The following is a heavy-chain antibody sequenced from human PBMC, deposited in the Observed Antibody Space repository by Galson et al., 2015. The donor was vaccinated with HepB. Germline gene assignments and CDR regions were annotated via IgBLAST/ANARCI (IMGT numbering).Heavy chain of an antibody. CDR2: ITSRGGNS. D-gene: IGHD2-15*01. J-gene: IGHJ4*02. V-gene: IGHV3-23*01. CDR3: AKDGIMVANKPYHFHY. Sequence: SLRLSCAASGFSFTRYAMTWVRQAPGKGLEWVSSITSRGGNSYYTDSGKGRFTVSRDNSKNTLLLQLNSLRAEDPAMYFFAKDGIMVANKPYHFHYWGQGTLVTVSS. CDR1: GFSFTRYA.